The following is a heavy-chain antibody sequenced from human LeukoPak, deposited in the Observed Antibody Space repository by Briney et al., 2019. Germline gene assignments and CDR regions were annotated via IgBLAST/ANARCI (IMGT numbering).Heavy chain of an antibody. D-gene: IGHD3-22*01. Sequence: GGSLRLSYAASGFTFSSYLMSWVRQAPGKGLEWVAYIKPDGSEKDYVDTVKGRFTISRDNAKNSLYLQMNSLRAEDTAVYYCARDFYDSSGYYHGGYWGQGTLVIVSA. J-gene: IGHJ4*02. V-gene: IGHV3-7*01. CDR3: ARDFYDSSGYYHGGY. CDR2: IKPDGSEK. CDR1: GFTFSSYL.